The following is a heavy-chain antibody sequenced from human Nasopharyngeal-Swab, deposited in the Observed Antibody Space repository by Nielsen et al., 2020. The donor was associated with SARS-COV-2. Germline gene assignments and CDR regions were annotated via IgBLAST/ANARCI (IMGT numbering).Heavy chain of an antibody. CDR2: VSYSGST. Sequence: SETLSLTCTVSGGASGTADYYWTWVRQQPGKGLEWIGYVSYSGSTYYNPSLKSRLTISRDTSKNQFSLKMTSVTAADTAVYYCARGSTGYYISEWFDPWGQGTLVTVSS. CDR3: ARGSTGYYISEWFDP. V-gene: IGHV4-31*03. D-gene: IGHD3-9*01. J-gene: IGHJ5*02. CDR1: GGASGTADYY.